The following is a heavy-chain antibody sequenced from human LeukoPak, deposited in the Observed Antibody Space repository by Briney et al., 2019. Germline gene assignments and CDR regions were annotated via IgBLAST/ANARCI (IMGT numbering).Heavy chain of an antibody. J-gene: IGHJ4*02. CDR2: IYYSGST. CDR1: GGSISSYY. V-gene: IGHV4-59*01. Sequence: SSETLSLTCTVSGGSISSYYWSWIRQPPGKGLEWIGYIYYSGSTNYNPSLKSRVTISVDTSKNQFSLKLSSVTAADTAVYYCARDFRSDYGDYVGLYYWGQGTLVTVSS. CDR3: ARDFRSDYGDYVGLYY. D-gene: IGHD4-17*01.